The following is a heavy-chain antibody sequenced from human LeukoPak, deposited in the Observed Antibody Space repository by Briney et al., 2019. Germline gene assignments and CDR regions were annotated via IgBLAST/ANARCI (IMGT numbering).Heavy chain of an antibody. J-gene: IGHJ6*03. V-gene: IGHV4-4*07. D-gene: IGHD3-10*01. Sequence: PSETLSLTCTVSGGSISSYYWSWIRQPAGKGLEWLGRIHTSGSTNYNPSLKSRVTMSVDTSKNQFSLKLSSVTAADTAVYYCAGGYYYGSGSYSYMDVWGKGTTVTISS. CDR3: AGGYYYGSGSYSYMDV. CDR1: GGSISSYY. CDR2: IHTSGST.